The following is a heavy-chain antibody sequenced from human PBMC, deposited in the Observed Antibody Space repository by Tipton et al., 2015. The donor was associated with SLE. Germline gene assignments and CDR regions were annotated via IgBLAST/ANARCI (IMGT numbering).Heavy chain of an antibody. D-gene: IGHD2-15*01. CDR3: ARKGCSGDNCYSDY. CDR1: GFTFSSYW. CDR2: IKQDGSEK. V-gene: IGHV3-7*01. J-gene: IGHJ4*02. Sequence: SLRLSCVASGFTFSSYWMSWVRQSPGKGLEWVANIKQDGSEKYYVDSVKGLSTISRDNAKNSLYLQMSSLRAEDTAVYFCARKGCSGDNCYSDYWGQGTLVTVSS.